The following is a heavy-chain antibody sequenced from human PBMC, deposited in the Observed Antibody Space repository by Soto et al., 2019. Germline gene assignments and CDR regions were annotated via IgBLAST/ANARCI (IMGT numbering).Heavy chain of an antibody. CDR2: IYYSGST. CDR3: ARVENWGNWLDP. V-gene: IGHV4-59*12. D-gene: IGHD3-16*01. J-gene: IGHJ5*02. Sequence: SETLSLTCTVSGGSISSYYWSWIRQPPGKGLEWIGYIYYSGSTNYNPSLKSRVTISVDRSKNQFSLKLSSVTAADTAVYYCARVENWGNWLDPWGQGTLVTVSS. CDR1: GGSISSYY.